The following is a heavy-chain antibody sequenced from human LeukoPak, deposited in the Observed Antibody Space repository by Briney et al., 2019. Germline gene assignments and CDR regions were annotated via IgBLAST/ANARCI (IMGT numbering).Heavy chain of an antibody. V-gene: IGHV3-7*01. J-gene: IGHJ4*02. CDR3: ARTYYDFWSGYYSKGYFDY. Sequence: PGGSLRLSCAASGFTFSSYWMSWVRQAPGKGLEWVANIKQDGSEKYYVDSVKGRFTISRDNAKNSLYLQMNSLRAEDTAVYYCARTYYDFWSGYYSKGYFDYWGQGTLVTVSS. CDR1: GFTFSSYW. D-gene: IGHD3-3*01. CDR2: IKQDGSEK.